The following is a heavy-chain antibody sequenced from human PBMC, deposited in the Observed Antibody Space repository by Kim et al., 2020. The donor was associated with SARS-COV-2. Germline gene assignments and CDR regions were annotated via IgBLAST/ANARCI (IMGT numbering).Heavy chain of an antibody. CDR2: IGTAGDT. CDR1: GFTFSSYD. Sequence: GGSRRLSCAASGFTFSSYDMHWVRQATGKGLEWVSAIGTAGDTYYPGSVKGRFTISRENAKNSLYLQMNSLRAGDTAVYYCARVAYYDFWSGYYPYYYYYMDVWGKGTTVTVSS. J-gene: IGHJ6*03. D-gene: IGHD3-3*01. CDR3: ARVAYYDFWSGYYPYYYYYMDV. V-gene: IGHV3-13*01.